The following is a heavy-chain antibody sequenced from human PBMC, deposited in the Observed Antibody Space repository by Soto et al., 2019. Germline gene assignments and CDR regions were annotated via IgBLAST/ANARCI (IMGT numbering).Heavy chain of an antibody. Sequence: GGSMRLSCAASGFTFSTYAMSWVRQAPGKGLEWVSATSGSGGTTYYADSVKGRFTISRDNSKNTLYLQMDSLRAEDTAVYYCAKGGLYGSRSYYNAGSYYYYGLDVWGQGTTVTVSS. CDR2: TSGSGGTT. J-gene: IGHJ6*02. D-gene: IGHD3-10*01. V-gene: IGHV3-23*01. CDR3: AKGGLYGSRSYYNAGSYYYYGLDV. CDR1: GFTFSTYA.